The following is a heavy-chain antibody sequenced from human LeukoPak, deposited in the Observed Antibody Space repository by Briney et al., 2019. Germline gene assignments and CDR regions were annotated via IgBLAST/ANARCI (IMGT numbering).Heavy chain of an antibody. CDR2: IIPIFATS. V-gene: IGHV1-69*05. Sequence: SVKVSCKASGGTFSNYGISWVRQAPGQGLEWMGRIIPIFATSNYAQKFQGRVTITRNTSISTAYMELSSLRSEDTAVYYCARGLQAGFDYWGQGTLVTVSS. D-gene: IGHD4-11*01. CDR1: GGTFSNYG. J-gene: IGHJ4*02. CDR3: ARGLQAGFDY.